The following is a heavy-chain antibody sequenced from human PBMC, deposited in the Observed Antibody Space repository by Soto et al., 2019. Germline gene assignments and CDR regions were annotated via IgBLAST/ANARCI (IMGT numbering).Heavy chain of an antibody. CDR2: IYYSGST. J-gene: IGHJ5*02. CDR1: GGSISSYY. D-gene: IGHD2-2*01. Sequence: SETLSLTCTVSGGSISSYYWSWIRQPPGKGLEWIGYIYYSGSTNYNPSLKSRVTISVDTSKNQFSLKLSSVTAVDTAVYYCARATEYCSSTSCPYDPWGQGTLVTVSS. V-gene: IGHV4-59*01. CDR3: ARATEYCSSTSCPYDP.